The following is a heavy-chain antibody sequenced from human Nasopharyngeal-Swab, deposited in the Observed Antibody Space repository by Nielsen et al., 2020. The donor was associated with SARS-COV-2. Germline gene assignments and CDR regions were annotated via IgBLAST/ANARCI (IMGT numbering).Heavy chain of an antibody. CDR3: TTDKAGAGYYYYMDV. CDR1: GFTFSNAW. J-gene: IGHJ6*03. V-gene: IGHV3-15*01. D-gene: IGHD6-19*01. Sequence: GESLKISCAASGFTFSNAWMSWVRQAPGKGLEWVGRIKSKTDGGTTDYAAPVKGRFTISRDDSKNTLYLQMNSLKTEDTAVYYCTTDKAGAGYYYYMDVWGKGTTVTVSS. CDR2: IKSKTDGGTT.